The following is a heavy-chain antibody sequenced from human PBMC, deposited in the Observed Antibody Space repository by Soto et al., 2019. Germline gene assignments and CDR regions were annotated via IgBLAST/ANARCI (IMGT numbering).Heavy chain of an antibody. V-gene: IGHV4-39*01. CDR3: ARRDSGYDWFDY. D-gene: IGHD5-12*01. CDR1: GGSISSSSYY. Sequence: SETLSLTCTVSGGSISSSSYYWGWIRQPPGKGLEWIGSIYYSGSSYYSPSLKSRVTISVDTSNNQFSLKLSSVTAADTAFYYCARRDSGYDWFDYWGQGTLVTVSS. CDR2: IYYSGSS. J-gene: IGHJ4*02.